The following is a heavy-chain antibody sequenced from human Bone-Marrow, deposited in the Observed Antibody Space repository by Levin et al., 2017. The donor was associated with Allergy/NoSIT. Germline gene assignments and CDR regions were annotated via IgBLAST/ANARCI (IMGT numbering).Heavy chain of an antibody. CDR3: ARVAQRLGRPDFNFSAYGIDV. D-gene: IGHD6-25*01. V-gene: IGHV3-23*01. CDR1: GFSFNNYA. J-gene: IGHJ6*04. Sequence: GGSLRLSCSGSGFSFNNYAISWVRQAPAKGLEWVSGISGSGARTYYADSVKGRFTISRDNSKETLYLQMTSLRAGDTAVYFCARVAQRLGRPDFNFSAYGIDVWGKGTAVAVSS. CDR2: ISGSGART.